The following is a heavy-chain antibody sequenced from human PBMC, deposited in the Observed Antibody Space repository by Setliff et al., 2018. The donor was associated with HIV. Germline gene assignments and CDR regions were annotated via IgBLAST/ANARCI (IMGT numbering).Heavy chain of an antibody. D-gene: IGHD5-12*01. CDR1: GGSISSSSYY. V-gene: IGHV4-39*07. CDR3: ALGRVMATITWGGLLTPQYYFDY. J-gene: IGHJ4*02. CDR2: IYYSGST. Sequence: KPSETLSLTCTVSGGSISSSSYYWGWIRQPPGKGLEWIGSIYYSGSTNYNPSLKSRVTISVDTSKNQFSLKLSSVTAADTAVYYCALGRVMATITWGGLLTPQYYFDYWGQGTLVTVSS.